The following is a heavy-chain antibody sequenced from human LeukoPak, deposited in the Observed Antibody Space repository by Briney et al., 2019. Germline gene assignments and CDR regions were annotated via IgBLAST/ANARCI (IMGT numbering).Heavy chain of an antibody. J-gene: IGHJ4*02. CDR2: MKGKTDGGTT. CDR1: GFTFTNAY. V-gene: IGHV3-15*01. Sequence: PGGSLRLSCVASGFTFTNAYMNWVRQAPGKGLEWVGRMKGKTDGGTTDYVAPVRGRFTISRDDSTKTLYLQMSSLKTEDTAVYYCVGQLGNSGHTGWGQGTLVTVSS. CDR3: VGQLGNSGHTG. D-gene: IGHD6-19*01.